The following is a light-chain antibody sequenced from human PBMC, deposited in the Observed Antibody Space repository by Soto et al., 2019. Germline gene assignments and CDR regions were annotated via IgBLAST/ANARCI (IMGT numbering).Light chain of an antibody. Sequence: QSVLTQPPSVSGSPGQSVTISCTGTSSDVGSYNRVSWYQQPSGTAPKLMIYEVSNRPSGVPDRFSGSKSGNTASLTISGLQAEDEADYYCSSYTSSSTWVFGGGTKLTVL. CDR1: SSDVGSYNR. J-gene: IGLJ3*02. V-gene: IGLV2-18*02. CDR3: SSYTSSSTWV. CDR2: EVS.